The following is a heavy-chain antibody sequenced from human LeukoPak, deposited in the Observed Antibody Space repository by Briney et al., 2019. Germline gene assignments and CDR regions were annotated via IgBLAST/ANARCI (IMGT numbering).Heavy chain of an antibody. CDR2: INHSGST. CDR3: ASEANYYDSSGYYQNWYFDL. J-gene: IGHJ2*01. D-gene: IGHD3-22*01. V-gene: IGHV4-34*01. Sequence: PSETLSLTCAVYGGSFSGYYWSWIRQPPGKGLEWIGEINHSGSTNYNPSLKSRVTISVDTSKNQFSLKLSSVTAADTAVYCCASEANYYDSSGYYQNWYFDLWGRGTLVTVSS. CDR1: GGSFSGYY.